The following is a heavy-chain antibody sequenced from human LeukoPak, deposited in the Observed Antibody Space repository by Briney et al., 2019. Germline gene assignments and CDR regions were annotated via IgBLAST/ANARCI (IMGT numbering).Heavy chain of an antibody. D-gene: IGHD4/OR15-4a*01. CDR3: ASHSGDYGPGY. V-gene: IGHV3-23*01. CDR1: GFTFSSYA. Sequence: GGSLRLSCAASGFTFSSYAMSWVRQAPGKGLEWVSAISGSGGSTYYADSVKGRFTISRNNSKNTLYLQMNSLRAEDTAVYYCASHSGDYGPGYWGQGTLVTVSS. CDR2: ISGSGGST. J-gene: IGHJ4*02.